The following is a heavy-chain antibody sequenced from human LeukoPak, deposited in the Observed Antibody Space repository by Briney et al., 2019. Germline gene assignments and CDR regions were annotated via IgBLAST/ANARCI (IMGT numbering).Heavy chain of an antibody. V-gene: IGHV3-74*01. CDR3: ARSHWGSGGPQGVDP. D-gene: IGHD2-15*01. Sequence: PGRSLRLSCAASGFTFSSYWMHWVRQAPGKGLVWVSRINTDGSSTSYADSVKGRFTISRDNAKNTLYLQMNSLRAEDTAVYYCARSHWGSGGPQGVDPWGQGTLVTVSS. CDR2: INTDGSST. CDR1: GFTFSSYW. J-gene: IGHJ5*02.